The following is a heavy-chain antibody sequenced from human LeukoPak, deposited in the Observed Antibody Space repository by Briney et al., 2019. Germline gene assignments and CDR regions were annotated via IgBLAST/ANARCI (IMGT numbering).Heavy chain of an antibody. CDR1: GFTFDDYA. Sequence: TGGSLRLSCAASGFTFDDYAMHWVRQAPGKGLEWVSGISWNSGSIGYADSVKGRFTISRDNAKNSLYLQMNSLRAEDTAVYYCAREVGSVRYYGMDVWGQGTTVTVSS. CDR2: ISWNSGSI. J-gene: IGHJ6*02. V-gene: IGHV3-9*01. CDR3: AREVGSVRYYGMDV. D-gene: IGHD3-10*01.